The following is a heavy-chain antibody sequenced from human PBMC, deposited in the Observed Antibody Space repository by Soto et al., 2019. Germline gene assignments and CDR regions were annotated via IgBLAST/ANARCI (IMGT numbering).Heavy chain of an antibody. D-gene: IGHD3-10*01. CDR3: ARHLTQYYFGSGSSSFAP. CDR2: IYWDDDK. V-gene: IGHV2-5*02. CDR1: GFSLSTSGVG. Sequence: QITLKESGPTLVKPTQTLTLTCTFSGFSLSTSGVGVGWIRQPPGKALEWLALIYWDDDKTYRPSLKSRLTITTDTSKNQVVLTMTNMDPVDTATYYCARHLTQYYFGSGSSSFAPWGQGTLVTVSS. J-gene: IGHJ5*02.